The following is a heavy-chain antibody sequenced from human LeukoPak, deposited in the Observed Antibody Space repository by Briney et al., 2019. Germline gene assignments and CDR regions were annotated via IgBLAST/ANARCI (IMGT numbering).Heavy chain of an antibody. CDR1: GFTFSSYA. D-gene: IGHD1-1*01. CDR3: ARDGSRETGTVDYYYYYMDV. CDR2: ISYDGSNK. V-gene: IGHV3-30-3*01. J-gene: IGHJ6*03. Sequence: GGSLRLSCAASGFTFSSYAMHWVRQAPGKGLEWVAVISYDGSNKYYADSVKGRFTISRDNPKNTLYLQMNSLRAEDTAVYYCARDGSRETGTVDYYYYYMDVWGKGTTVTVSS.